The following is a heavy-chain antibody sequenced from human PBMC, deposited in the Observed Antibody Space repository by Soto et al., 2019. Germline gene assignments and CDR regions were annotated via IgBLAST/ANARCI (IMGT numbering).Heavy chain of an antibody. CDR3: AHIRAPDYSGYEALWPSFDY. Sequence: SGPTLVNPTQTLTLTCTFSGFSLSTSGVGVGWIRQPPGKALEWLALIYWDDDKRYSPSLKSRLTITKDTSKNQVVLTMTNMDPVDTATYYCAHIRAPDYSGYEALWPSFDYWGQGTLVTVSS. V-gene: IGHV2-5*02. D-gene: IGHD5-12*01. J-gene: IGHJ4*02. CDR1: GFSLSTSGVG. CDR2: IYWDDDK.